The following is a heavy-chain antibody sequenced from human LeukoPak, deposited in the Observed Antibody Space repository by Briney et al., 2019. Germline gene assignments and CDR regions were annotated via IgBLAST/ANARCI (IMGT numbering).Heavy chain of an antibody. CDR2: INHSGST. J-gene: IGHJ5*02. D-gene: IGHD3-16*02. CDR1: GGSFSGYY. V-gene: IGHV4-34*01. CDR3: ASKPYYDYVWGSYRYGYNWFDP. Sequence: SETLSLTCAVYGGSFSGYYWSWIRQPPGKGLEWIGEINHSGSTNYNPSLKSRVTISVDTSKNQFSLKLSSVTAADTAVYYCASKPYYDYVWGSYRYGYNWFDPWGQGTLVTVSS.